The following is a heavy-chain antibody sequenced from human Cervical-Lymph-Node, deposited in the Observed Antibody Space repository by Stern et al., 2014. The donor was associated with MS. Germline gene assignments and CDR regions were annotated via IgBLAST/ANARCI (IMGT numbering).Heavy chain of an antibody. CDR3: ARDNDDNGMDV. V-gene: IGHV1-69*12. CDR2: FIPLFGTP. D-gene: IGHD1-1*01. CDR1: GDTFINFG. J-gene: IGHJ6*02. Sequence: VQLVQSGADVKKPGSSVKVSCTASGDTFINFGISWVRQAPGQGLEWMGGFIPLFGTPAYAQKFQGRVTISADESATTVYMELSGLRSEDTAVYYCARDNDDNGMDVWGQGTTVTVTS.